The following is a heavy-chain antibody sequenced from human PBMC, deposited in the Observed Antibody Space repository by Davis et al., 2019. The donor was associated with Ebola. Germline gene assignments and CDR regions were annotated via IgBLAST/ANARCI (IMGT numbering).Heavy chain of an antibody. CDR1: GFTFSSYA. J-gene: IGHJ4*02. CDR3: AKDRDQWLVLDY. CDR2: ISYDGSNK. V-gene: IGHV3-30*04. D-gene: IGHD6-19*01. Sequence: GESLKISCAASGFTFSSYAMHWVRQAPGKGLEWVAVISYDGSNKYYADSVKGRFTISRDNSKNTLYLQMNSLRAEDTAVYYCAKDRDQWLVLDYWGQGTLVTVSS.